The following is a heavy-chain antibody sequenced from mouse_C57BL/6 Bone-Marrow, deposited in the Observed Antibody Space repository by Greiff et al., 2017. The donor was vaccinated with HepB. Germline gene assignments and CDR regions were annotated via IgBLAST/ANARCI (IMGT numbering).Heavy chain of an antibody. J-gene: IGHJ3*01. CDR2: IVPEDGDT. V-gene: IGHV14-1*01. D-gene: IGHD1-1*01. CDR1: GFNIIDYY. CDR3: TTPYYGSRYMAY. Sequence: VQLKQSGAELVRPGASVKFSCTASGFNIIDYYMHWVKQRPEQGLEWIGRIVPEDGDTEYAPKFQGKATMTADTSSNTAYLQLSSLTSEDTAVYYCTTPYYGSRYMAYWGQGTLVTVSA.